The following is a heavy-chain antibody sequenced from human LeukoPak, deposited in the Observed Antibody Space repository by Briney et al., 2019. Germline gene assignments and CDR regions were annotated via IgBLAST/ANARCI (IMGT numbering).Heavy chain of an antibody. V-gene: IGHV3-30-3*02. CDR3: AKPNSSGYYYPYFDY. CDR2: ISYDGSNK. Sequence: GGSLRLSCAASGFTFSSYAMHWVRQAPGKGLEWVAVISYDGSNKYYADSVKGRFTISRDNSKSTLYLQMNSLRAEDTAVYYCAKPNSSGYYYPYFDYWGQGTLVTVSS. J-gene: IGHJ4*02. CDR1: GFTFSSYA. D-gene: IGHD3-22*01.